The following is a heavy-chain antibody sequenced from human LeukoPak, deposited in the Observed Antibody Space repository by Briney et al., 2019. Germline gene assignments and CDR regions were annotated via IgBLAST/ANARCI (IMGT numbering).Heavy chain of an antibody. D-gene: IGHD5-18*01. V-gene: IGHV4-30-4*01. CDR2: IYYSGST. Sequence: PSQTLSLTCTVSGGSISSGDYYWSWIRQPPGKGLEWIGYIYYSGSTNYNPSLKSRVTISVDTSKNQFSLKLSSVTAADTAVYYCARSGVAAMETNWFDPWGQGTLVTVSS. J-gene: IGHJ5*02. CDR1: GGSISSGDYY. CDR3: ARSGVAAMETNWFDP.